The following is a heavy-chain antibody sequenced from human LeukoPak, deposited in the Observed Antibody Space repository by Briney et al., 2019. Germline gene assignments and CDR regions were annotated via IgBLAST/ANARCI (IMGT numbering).Heavy chain of an antibody. D-gene: IGHD3-22*01. Sequence: PSETLSLTCTVSGGSISSTSYYWGWIRQPPGKGLEWIGSIYYSGSAYYNPSLRNRATISVDTSKNQFSLKLYSVTAADTAVYYCSVRRYYFDNSGYYHAEYFQHWGQGTLVTVSS. CDR3: SVRRYYFDNSGYYHAEYFQH. V-gene: IGHV4-39*01. J-gene: IGHJ1*01. CDR2: IYYSGSA. CDR1: GGSISSTSYY.